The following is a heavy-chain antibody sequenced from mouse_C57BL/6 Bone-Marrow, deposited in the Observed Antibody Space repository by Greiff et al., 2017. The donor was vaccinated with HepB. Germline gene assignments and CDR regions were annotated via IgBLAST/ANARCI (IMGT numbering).Heavy chain of an antibody. CDR3: ARLEGFYYYGSMEY. D-gene: IGHD1-1*01. V-gene: IGHV1-50*01. CDR1: GYTFTSYW. J-gene: IGHJ4*01. CDR2: IDPSDSYT. Sequence: QVHVKQPGAELVKPGASVKLSCKASGYTFTSYWMQWVKQRPGQGLEWIGEIDPSDSYTNYNQKFKGKATLTVDTSSSTAYMQLSSLTSEDSAVYYCARLEGFYYYGSMEYWGQGTSVTVSS.